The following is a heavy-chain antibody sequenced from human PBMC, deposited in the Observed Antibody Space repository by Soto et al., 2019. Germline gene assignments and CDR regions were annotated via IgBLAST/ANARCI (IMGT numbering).Heavy chain of an antibody. CDR1: GFTFSGSA. D-gene: IGHD3-22*01. Sequence: SLRLSCAASGFTFSGSAMHWVRQASGKGLEWVGRIRSKANSYATAYAASVKGRFTISRDDSKNTAYLQMNSLKTEDTAVYYCTRLVSLTYYYDSSGIPEGGYFQHWGQGTLVTVSS. J-gene: IGHJ1*01. CDR2: IRSKANSYAT. CDR3: TRLVSLTYYYDSSGIPEGGYFQH. V-gene: IGHV3-73*01.